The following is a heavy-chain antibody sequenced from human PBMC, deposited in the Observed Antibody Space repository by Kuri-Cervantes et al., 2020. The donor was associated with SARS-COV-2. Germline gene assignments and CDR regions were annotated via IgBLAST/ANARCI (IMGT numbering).Heavy chain of an antibody. CDR2: IYYSGST. CDR3: ARDANSSGSLDY. V-gene: IGHV4-39*07. Sequence: GSLRLSCTVSGGSISSSSYYWGWIRQPPGKGLEWIGSIYYSGSTNYNPSLKSRVTMSVDTSKNQFSLKLSSVTAADTAVYYCARDANSSGSLDYWGQGTLVTVSS. D-gene: IGHD3-22*01. CDR1: GGSISSSSYY. J-gene: IGHJ4*02.